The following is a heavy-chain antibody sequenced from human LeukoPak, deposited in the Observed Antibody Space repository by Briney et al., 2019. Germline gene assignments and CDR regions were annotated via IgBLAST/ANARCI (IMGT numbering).Heavy chain of an antibody. Sequence: SETLSLTCTVSGGSIRSTNYYWSWIRQDPAKGLEWIGYIYHSGSTYYNPSLKSRVTISLDTSKNQFSLKLRSVTAADTAVYYCTRANYYDSTGYLPVIYPSDYWGQGTLVTVSS. CDR3: TRANYYDSTGYLPVIYPSDY. J-gene: IGHJ4*02. CDR1: GGSIRSTNYY. CDR2: IYHSGST. V-gene: IGHV4-31*03. D-gene: IGHD3-22*01.